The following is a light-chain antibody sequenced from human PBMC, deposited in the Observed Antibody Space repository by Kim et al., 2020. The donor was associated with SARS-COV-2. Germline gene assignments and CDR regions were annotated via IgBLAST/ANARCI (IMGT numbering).Light chain of an antibody. CDR1: SSDVGAYNR. V-gene: IGLV2-14*03. J-gene: IGLJ2*01. Sequence: QSITISWTGTSSDVGAYNRVTWYQQHPGKAPKLMIFDVSNRPSGISNRFSGSKSDNTASLTISGLQAEDEADYFCSSLTSGATSVVFGGGTKLTVL. CDR2: DVS. CDR3: SSLTSGATSVV.